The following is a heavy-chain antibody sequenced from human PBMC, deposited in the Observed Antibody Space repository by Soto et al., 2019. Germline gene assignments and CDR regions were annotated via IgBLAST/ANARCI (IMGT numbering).Heavy chain of an antibody. V-gene: IGHV4-34*01. Sequence: PSETLSLTCAVSGGSFSGYHWNWIRQPPGKGLEWLGEISRSGSATYNPSLKSRVTISVDTSKNQFSLKLSSVTAADTAVYYCARRDYGGNRRWFDPWGQGTLVTVSS. CDR1: GGSFSGYH. CDR2: ISRSGSA. CDR3: ARRDYGGNRRWFDP. J-gene: IGHJ5*02. D-gene: IGHD4-17*01.